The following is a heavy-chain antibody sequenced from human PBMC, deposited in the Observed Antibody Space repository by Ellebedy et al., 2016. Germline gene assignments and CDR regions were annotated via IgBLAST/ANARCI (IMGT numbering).Heavy chain of an antibody. J-gene: IGHJ4*02. CDR1: GFTFSSYA. CDR3: ARDEY. Sequence: GRSLRLSXAASGFTFSSYAMSWVRQAPGKGLEWVSSISSSSSYIYYADSVKGRFTISRDNSKNTLYLQMNSLRAEDTAVYYCARDEYWGQGTLVTVSS. V-gene: IGHV3-21*01. CDR2: ISSSSSYI.